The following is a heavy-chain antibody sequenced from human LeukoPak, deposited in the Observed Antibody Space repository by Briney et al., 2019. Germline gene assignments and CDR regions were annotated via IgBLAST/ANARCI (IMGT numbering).Heavy chain of an antibody. CDR3: ARGRKDIVVVPAATRRDYYYYMDV. Sequence: ASVKVSCKASGYTFTRYDINRVRQATGHGLEWMGWMNLNSGNTGYAQKFQSRVTMTRNTSMSTAYMEQSSLRTEDTAVYYCARGRKDIVVVPAATRRDYYYYMDVWGKGTTVTVSS. CDR2: MNLNSGNT. CDR1: GYTFTRYD. V-gene: IGHV1-8*01. J-gene: IGHJ6*03. D-gene: IGHD2-2*01.